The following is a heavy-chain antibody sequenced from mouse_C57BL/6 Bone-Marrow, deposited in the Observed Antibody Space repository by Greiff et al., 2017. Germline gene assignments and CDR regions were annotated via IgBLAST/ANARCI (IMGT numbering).Heavy chain of an antibody. V-gene: IGHV5-6*02. D-gene: IGHD1-1*01. CDR1: GFTFSSYG. J-gene: IGHJ1*03. Sequence: DVMLVESGGDLVKPGGSLKLSCAASGFTFSSYGMSWVRQTPDTRLEWVATISSGGSYTYYPDSVKGRFTISRDNAKNTLYLQMSSLKSEDTAMYYCARQGYYYGSDWYFDVWGTGTTVTVSS. CDR3: ARQGYYYGSDWYFDV. CDR2: ISSGGSYT.